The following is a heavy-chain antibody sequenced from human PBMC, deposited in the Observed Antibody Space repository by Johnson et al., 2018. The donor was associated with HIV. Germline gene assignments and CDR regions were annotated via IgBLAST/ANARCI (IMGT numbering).Heavy chain of an antibody. Sequence: QVQLVESGGGVVRPGGSLRLSCAASGFPVSGDYMSWVRQTPRKGLEWVAVISYDGSNKYYADSVKGRFTISRDNSKNTLYLQMNSLRAEDTAVYYCAKEGQDLRSSSSDDAFDIWGQGTMVTVSS. D-gene: IGHD6-13*01. V-gene: IGHV3-30*18. CDR1: GFPVSGDY. CDR2: ISYDGSNK. J-gene: IGHJ3*02. CDR3: AKEGQDLRSSSSDDAFDI.